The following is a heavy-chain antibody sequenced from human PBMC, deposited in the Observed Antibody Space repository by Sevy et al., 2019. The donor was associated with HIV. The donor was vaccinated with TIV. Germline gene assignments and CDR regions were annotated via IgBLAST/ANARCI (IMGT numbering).Heavy chain of an antibody. CDR3: AKALNPALESMIEVILRTLTGFDV. CDR1: GFTFNTHA. V-gene: IGHV3-23*01. CDR2: ISGPGLST. J-gene: IGHJ3*01. Sequence: GGSLRLSCTASGFTFNTHAMTWVRQAPGKGLEWVSVISGPGLSTYYAHSVKGRFTISRDNSKNTLYLQMNSLRVDDSATYYCAKALNPALESMIEVILRTLTGFDVWGQGTMVTVSS. D-gene: IGHD3-22*01.